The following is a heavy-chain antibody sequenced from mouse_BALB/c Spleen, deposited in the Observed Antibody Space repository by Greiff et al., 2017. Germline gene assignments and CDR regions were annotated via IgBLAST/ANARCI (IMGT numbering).Heavy chain of an antibody. CDR1: GYTFTSYG. V-gene: IGHV5-6-3*01. CDR2: INSNGGST. J-gene: IGHJ4*01. CDR3: ARVSTKGVDTMDY. D-gene: IGHD1-1*01. Sequence: EVQLLQSGPGLVQPGGSLKLSCAASGYTFTSYGMSWVRQTPDKRLELIATINSNGGSTYYPDSVKGRSTISSDNAKNTLYLQMSRLKSEDTAMYYCARVSTKGVDTMDYWGQGTTVTVAS.